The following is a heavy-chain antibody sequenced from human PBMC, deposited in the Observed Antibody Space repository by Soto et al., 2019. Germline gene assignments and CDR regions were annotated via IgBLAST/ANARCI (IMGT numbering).Heavy chain of an antibody. V-gene: IGHV5-10-1*01. CDR2: IDPSDSYT. CDR1: GYNFTAFW. J-gene: IGHJ5*01. CDR3: ARVHKNWFDS. Sequence: GESLKISCKASGYNFTAFWIHWVRQMPGKGLEWLGKIDPSDSYTNYSPSFEGHVTISXXXXXXTXYXQWXXLRAPDTALYFCARVHKNWFDSWAQGTMVTVSS.